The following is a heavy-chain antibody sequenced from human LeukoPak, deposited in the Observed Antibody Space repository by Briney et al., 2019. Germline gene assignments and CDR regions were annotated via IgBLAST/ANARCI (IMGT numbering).Heavy chain of an antibody. CDR3: AKTLGIAATHPSN. J-gene: IGHJ4*02. CDR2: IFGSGTT. V-gene: IGHV3-23*01. CDR1: GFTFSSYA. D-gene: IGHD6-25*01. Sequence: GSLRLSCAASGFTFSSYAMSWVRQAPGKGLEWVSGIFGSGTTYYTDSVKGRFTISRDNSKNTLYLQMSSLRAEDTAIYYCAKTLGIAATHPSNWGQGTLVTVSS.